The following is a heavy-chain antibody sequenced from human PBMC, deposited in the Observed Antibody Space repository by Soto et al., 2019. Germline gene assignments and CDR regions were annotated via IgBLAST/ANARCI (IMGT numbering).Heavy chain of an antibody. V-gene: IGHV4-34*01. Sequence: PSETLSLTCAVYGGSFSGYYWSWIRQPPGKGLEWIGEINHSGSTNYNPSLKSRVTISVDTSKNQFSLKLSSVTAADTAVYYCARWGVIIMTSYYYYYYGMDVWGQGT. CDR2: INHSGST. D-gene: IGHD3-10*01. CDR3: ARWGVIIMTSYYYYYYGMDV. CDR1: GGSFSGYY. J-gene: IGHJ6*02.